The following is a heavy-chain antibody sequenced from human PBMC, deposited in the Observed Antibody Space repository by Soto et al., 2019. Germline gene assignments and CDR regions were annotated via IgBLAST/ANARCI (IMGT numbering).Heavy chain of an antibody. CDR1: GGSISSYY. J-gene: IGHJ4*02. CDR2: IYYSGST. CDR3: ARWFDYYDSSGYPRI. D-gene: IGHD3-22*01. Sequence: PSETLSLTCTVSGGSISSYYWSWIRQPPGKGLEWIGYIYYSGSTNYNPSLKSRVTISVDTSKNQFSLKLSSVTAADTAVYYCARWFDYYDSSGYPRIWGQGTLVTVSS. V-gene: IGHV4-59*01.